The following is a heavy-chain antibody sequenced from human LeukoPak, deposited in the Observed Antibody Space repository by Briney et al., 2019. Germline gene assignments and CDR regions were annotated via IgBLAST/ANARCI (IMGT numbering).Heavy chain of an antibody. Sequence: GGSLRLSCAASGFTFSSYAMSWVRQAPGKGLEWVSSISGGGGTTYYADSVRGRFTISRDTSKNTLYLQMNSLRAEDTAVYYCAKDRTTPFDYWGQGTLVTVSS. CDR1: GFTFSSYA. CDR2: ISGGGGTT. J-gene: IGHJ4*02. V-gene: IGHV3-23*01. CDR3: AKDRTTPFDY. D-gene: IGHD2/OR15-2a*01.